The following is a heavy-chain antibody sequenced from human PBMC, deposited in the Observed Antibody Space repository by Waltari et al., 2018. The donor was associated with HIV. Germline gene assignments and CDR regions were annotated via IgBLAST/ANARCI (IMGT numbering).Heavy chain of an antibody. CDR3: ATGVRYYGP. D-gene: IGHD3-10*01. CDR2: TYPDDTT. J-gene: IGHJ5*02. CDR1: NFSVSGKH. V-gene: IGHV3-53*01. Sequence: AESGGRLIQPGGSLGLSCTASNFSVSGKHVTWIRQAPGGSLGGVGVTYPDDTTHYADSVSGRFTISRSKSRTTVLLLMNGLFVDDTATYFCATGVRYYGPWGQGTRVTVSS.